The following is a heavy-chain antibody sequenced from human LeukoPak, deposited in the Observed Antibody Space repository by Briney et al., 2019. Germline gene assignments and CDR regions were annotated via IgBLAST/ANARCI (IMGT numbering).Heavy chain of an antibody. J-gene: IGHJ4*02. Sequence: ASVKVSCKASGYTFTANYVHWVRQAPGQGLEWMGWINSNTGDTNYAQKFQGRVTMTRDTSIRTAYMEVNSLLSDDTAVSYCARGSGSSWFDYWGQGTLVTVPS. CDR1: GYTFTANY. V-gene: IGHV1-2*02. CDR3: ARGSGSSWFDY. CDR2: INSNTGDT. D-gene: IGHD6-13*01.